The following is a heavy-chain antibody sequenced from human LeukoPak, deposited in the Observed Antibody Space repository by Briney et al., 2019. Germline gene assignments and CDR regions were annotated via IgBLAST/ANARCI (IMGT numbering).Heavy chain of an antibody. CDR2: ISSSGSYI. J-gene: IGHJ4*02. V-gene: IGHV3-21*01. D-gene: IGHD2-2*01. CDR3: ARDLGPRTSCYDY. Sequence: GGSLRLSCAASGFTFSSYSTNWVRQAPGKGLDWVSSISSSGSYIYYADSVKGRFTVSRDNAKNSLYLQMHSLRGEATAVYDCARDLGPRTSCYDYWGEGALVTASS. CDR1: GFTFSSYS.